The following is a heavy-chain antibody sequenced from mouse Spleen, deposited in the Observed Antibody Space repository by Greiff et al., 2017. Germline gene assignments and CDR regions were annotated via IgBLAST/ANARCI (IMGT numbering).Heavy chain of an antibody. D-gene: IGHD1-1*01. CDR2: IYPGSGNT. CDR3: AGDYYGSSYIAY. J-gene: IGHJ3*01. CDR1: GYSFTSYY. Sequence: QVQLQQSGPELVKPGASVKISCKASGYSFTSYYIHWVKQRPGQGLEWIGWIYPGSGNTKYNEKFKGKATLTADTSSSTAYMQLSSLTSEDSAVYYCAGDYYGSSYIAYWGQGTLVTVSA. V-gene: IGHV1-66*01.